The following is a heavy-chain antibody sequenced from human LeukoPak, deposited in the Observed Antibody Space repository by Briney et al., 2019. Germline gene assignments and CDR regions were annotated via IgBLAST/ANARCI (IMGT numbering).Heavy chain of an antibody. CDR1: GFTFSSYG. D-gene: IGHD3-10*01. J-gene: IGHJ4*02. CDR2: IRYDGTNE. Sequence: GGSLRLSCAASGFTFSSYGMHWVRQAPGKGLEWVTFIRYDGTNEYYADSVRGRFTISRDNSKNALYLQMNSLRPEDTAVYYCARVEAVYYYGSASPYSPYWGQGTLVTVSS. CDR3: ARVEAVYYYGSASPYSPY. V-gene: IGHV3-30*02.